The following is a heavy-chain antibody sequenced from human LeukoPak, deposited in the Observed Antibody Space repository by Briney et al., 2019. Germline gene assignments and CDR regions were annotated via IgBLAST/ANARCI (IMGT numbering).Heavy chain of an antibody. CDR3: ARGRSKRGYSYGNWFDP. CDR1: GYTFTSYD. V-gene: IGHV1-8*01. CDR2: MNPNSGNT. Sequence: ASVKVSCKASGYTFTSYDINWVRQATGQGLEWMGRMNPNSGNTGYAQKFQGRVTMTRNTSISTAYMELSSLRSEDTAVYYCARGRSKRGYSYGNWFDPWGQGTLVTVSS. D-gene: IGHD5-18*01. J-gene: IGHJ5*02.